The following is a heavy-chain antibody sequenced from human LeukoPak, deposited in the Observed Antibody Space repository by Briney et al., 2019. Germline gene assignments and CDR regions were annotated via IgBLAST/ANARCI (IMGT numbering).Heavy chain of an antibody. CDR1: GFTFSSYA. D-gene: IGHD2-15*01. Sequence: GGSLRLSCAASGFTFSSYAMHWVRQGPGMGLEWLAIISYDGRNKHYADSVKGRFTISRDNSKNTQYLQMNSLRAEDAAVYYGSGGSPRRHYYYMDVWGKGKTVMVSS. CDR2: ISYDGRNK. J-gene: IGHJ6*03. V-gene: IGHV3-30*04. CDR3: SGGSPRRHYYYMDV.